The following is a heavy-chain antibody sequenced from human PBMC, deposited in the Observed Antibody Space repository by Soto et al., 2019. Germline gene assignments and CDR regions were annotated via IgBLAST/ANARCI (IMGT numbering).Heavy chain of an antibody. J-gene: IGHJ4*02. V-gene: IGHV3-48*02. CDR3: ARDARNADYDY. CDR1: GFTFSSHA. D-gene: IGHD3-16*01. CDR2: IHGTGSII. Sequence: EVHLVESGGGLVQPGGSLKLSCAVSGFTFSSHAMNWSRQAPGKGLEWVAYIHGTGSIIYNADSVKGRFTISRDNAKNSLYLQMDSLRDEDTALYYCARDARNADYDYWGQGTLVTVSS.